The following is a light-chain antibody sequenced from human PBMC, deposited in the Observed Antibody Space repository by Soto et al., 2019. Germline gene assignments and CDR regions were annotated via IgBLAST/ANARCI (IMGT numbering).Light chain of an antibody. CDR3: QHRSNWWT. V-gene: IGKV3-11*01. J-gene: IGKJ1*01. CDR2: DAS. Sequence: EIVLTQSPATLSVSPGERATLSFRASQSVSSNVAWYQQKPGQAPRLLIYDASIRATGIPARFSGSGSGTDFTLTISSLEPEDFAVYYCQHRSNWWTFGPGTKVDIK. CDR1: QSVSSN.